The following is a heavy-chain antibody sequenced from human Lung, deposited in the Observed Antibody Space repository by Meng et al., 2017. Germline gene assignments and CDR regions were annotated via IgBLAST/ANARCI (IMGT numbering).Heavy chain of an antibody. J-gene: IGHJ4*02. D-gene: IGHD4-11*01. V-gene: IGHV4-34*01. CDR1: GGSFSDYY. CDR3: ARGPTTMAHDFDY. Sequence: QVQLQHWGEGLLKPSETLSLTCVVFGGSFSDYYWSWIRQPPGKGLEWIGEINHSGSTNYNPSLESRATISVDTSQNNLSLKLSSVTAADSAVYYCARGPTTMAHDFDYWGQGTLVTVSS. CDR2: INHSGST.